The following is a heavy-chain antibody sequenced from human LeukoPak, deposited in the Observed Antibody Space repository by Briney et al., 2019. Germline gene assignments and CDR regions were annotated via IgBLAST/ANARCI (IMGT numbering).Heavy chain of an antibody. CDR3: ARRAGGYSHPYDY. CDR1: GFTFSNAW. CDR2: IKSKTDGGTT. Sequence: GGSLRLSCAASGFTFSNAWMSWVRQAPGKGLEWVGRIKSKTDGGTTDYAAPVKGRFTISRDNARNSLFLQMNSLRAEDTAVYYCARRAGGYSHPYDYWGQGILVTVSS. D-gene: IGHD4-23*01. J-gene: IGHJ4*02. V-gene: IGHV3-15*01.